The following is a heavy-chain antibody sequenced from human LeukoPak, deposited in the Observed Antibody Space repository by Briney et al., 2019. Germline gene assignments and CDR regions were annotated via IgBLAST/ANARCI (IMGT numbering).Heavy chain of an antibody. Sequence: GGSLRLSCAASGSTFSSYGMHWVRQAPGKGLEWVAVIWYDGSNKYYADSVKGRFTISRDNSKNTLYLQMNSLRAEDTAVYYCARDDGFWSGYYWGQGTLVTVSS. CDR3: ARDDGFWSGYY. V-gene: IGHV3-33*01. CDR1: GSTFSSYG. D-gene: IGHD3-3*01. CDR2: IWYDGSNK. J-gene: IGHJ4*02.